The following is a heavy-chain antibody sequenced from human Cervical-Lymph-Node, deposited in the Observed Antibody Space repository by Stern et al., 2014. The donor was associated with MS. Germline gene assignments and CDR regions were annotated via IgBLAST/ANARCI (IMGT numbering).Heavy chain of an antibody. CDR2: VDEDGYTT. CDR3: ARDVGGRASY. V-gene: IGHV3-74*01. D-gene: IGHD4-23*01. J-gene: IGHJ4*02. CDR1: GYTFSTYW. Sequence: EVQLVESGGGLVQPGGSLRLSCAGSGYTFSTYWMHWVRQVPGEGLGWVSRVDEDGYTTNYADSVKGRFTISRDNAKNTLYLQMNSLRVEDTAVYYCARDVGGRASYWGQGTLVTVSS.